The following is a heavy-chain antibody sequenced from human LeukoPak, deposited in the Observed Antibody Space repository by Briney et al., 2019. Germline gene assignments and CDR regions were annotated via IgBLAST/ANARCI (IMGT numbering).Heavy chain of an antibody. D-gene: IGHD3-9*01. CDR3: ASLYYDILTGYPEGYFDL. Sequence: SETLSLTCAVSGYSISSGYYWGWIRQPPVKGLEWIGSIYHSGSTYYNPSLKSRVTISVDTSKNQFSLKLSSVTAADTAVYYCASLYYDILTGYPEGYFDLWGRGTLVTVSS. CDR1: GYSISSGYY. V-gene: IGHV4-38-2*01. CDR2: IYHSGST. J-gene: IGHJ2*01.